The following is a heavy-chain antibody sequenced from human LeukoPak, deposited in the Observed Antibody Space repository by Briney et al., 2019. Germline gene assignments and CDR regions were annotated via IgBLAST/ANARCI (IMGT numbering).Heavy chain of an antibody. CDR2: IYYSGNT. CDR1: GGSISNYY. V-gene: IGHV4-39*07. D-gene: IGHD3/OR15-3a*01. Sequence: SETLSLTCTVSGGSISNYYWGWIRQAPGKGLEWIGSIYYSGNTYYNSSLKSRVTISLDTSKNQFSLNLFSVTAADTAMYYCTRANGYDLIDYWGQGTLVTVSS. CDR3: TRANGYDLIDY. J-gene: IGHJ4*01.